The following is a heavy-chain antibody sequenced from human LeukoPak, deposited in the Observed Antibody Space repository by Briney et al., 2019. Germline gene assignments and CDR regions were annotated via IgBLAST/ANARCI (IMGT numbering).Heavy chain of an antibody. D-gene: IGHD3-22*01. CDR3: VRDYDSSGYYYVRGPFDY. CDR2: IYHSGST. J-gene: IGHJ4*02. V-gene: IGHV4-59*04. Sequence: SETLSLTCTVSGGSISSYYWSWIRQPPGKGLEWIGSIYHSGSTYYNPSLKSRVTISVDTSKNQFSLKLSSVTAADTAVYYCVRDYDSSGYYYVRGPFDYWGQGTLVTVSS. CDR1: GGSISSYY.